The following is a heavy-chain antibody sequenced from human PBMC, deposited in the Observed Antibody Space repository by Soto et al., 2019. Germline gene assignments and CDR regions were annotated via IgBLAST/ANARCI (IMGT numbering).Heavy chain of an antibody. CDR2: INDSGST. Sequence: SETLSLTCAVYGGSFSGYYWNWIRQPPGKGLEWIGEINDSGSTKYNPSLKSRLTISVDTSKNQFSLKLSSVTAADTAVYYCARGSNYGDYAYSFDIWGQGTMVTVSS. CDR3: ARGSNYGDYAYSFDI. CDR1: GGSFSGYY. D-gene: IGHD4-17*01. J-gene: IGHJ3*02. V-gene: IGHV4-34*01.